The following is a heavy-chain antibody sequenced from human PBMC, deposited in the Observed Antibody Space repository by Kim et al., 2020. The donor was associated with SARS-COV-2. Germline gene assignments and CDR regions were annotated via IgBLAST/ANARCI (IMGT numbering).Heavy chain of an antibody. V-gene: IGHV3-30*18. D-gene: IGHD4-17*01. J-gene: IGHJ4*02. CDR1: GFTFSSYG. Sequence: GGSLRLSCAASGFTFSSYGMHWVRQAPVKGLEWVSVISYDGSNKYYADSVKGRFTISRDNSKNTLYLQMNSLRAADTAVYYFAKTLGTGTTLFDYLGQGT. CDR2: ISYDGSNK. CDR3: AKTLGTGTTLFDY.